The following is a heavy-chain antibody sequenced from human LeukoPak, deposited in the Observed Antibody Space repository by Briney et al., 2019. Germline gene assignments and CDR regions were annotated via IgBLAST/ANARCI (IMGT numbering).Heavy chain of an antibody. D-gene: IGHD3-3*01. Sequence: GGSLRLSCAASGFTFSSYAMHWVRQAPGKGLEWVAVISYDGSNKYYADSVKGRFTISRDNSKNTLYLQMNSLRAEDTAVYYCAKDSSDDFWSGYGYPFQNYYYYGMDVWGQGTTVTVSS. CDR3: AKDSSDDFWSGYGYPFQNYYYYGMDV. J-gene: IGHJ6*02. V-gene: IGHV3-30*04. CDR1: GFTFSSYA. CDR2: ISYDGSNK.